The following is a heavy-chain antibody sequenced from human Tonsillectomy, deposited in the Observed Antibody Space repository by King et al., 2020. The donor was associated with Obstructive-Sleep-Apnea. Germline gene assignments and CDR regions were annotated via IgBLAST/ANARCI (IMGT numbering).Heavy chain of an antibody. J-gene: IGHJ5*02. CDR2: IYYSGST. CDR3: ARVPYITGWSGWFDP. CDR1: GGSISSSSYY. Sequence: LQLQESGPGLVKPSETLSLTCTVSGGSISSSSYYWGWIRQPPGKGLEWIGSIYYSGSTNSNPSLKSRVTISIDTSKNQFSLKLGSVTAADTAVYYCARVPYITGWSGWFDPWGQGTLVTVSS. D-gene: IGHD6-19*01. V-gene: IGHV4-39*07.